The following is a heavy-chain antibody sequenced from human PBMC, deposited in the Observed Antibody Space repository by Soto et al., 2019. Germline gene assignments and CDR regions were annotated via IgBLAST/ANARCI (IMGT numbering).Heavy chain of an antibody. CDR2: IDYNGST. CDR3: ARYLTSGSWTKCDY. D-gene: IGHD2-2*01. CDR1: CLTISSASYD. V-gene: IGHV4-31*11. Sequence: QVLLQESGPRLMKPSQDLTLPCAVSCLTISSASYDWSWIRQRPGKGMEWVGNIDYNGSTYYSPSLKSRLTLWLDTSMNQFALRLTSVTAAYTAVYYSARYLTSGSWTKCDYWCQGTLVTVSS. J-gene: IGHJ4*02.